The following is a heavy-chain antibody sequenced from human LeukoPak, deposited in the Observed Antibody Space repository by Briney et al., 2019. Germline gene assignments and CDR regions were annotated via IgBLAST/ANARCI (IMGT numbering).Heavy chain of an antibody. CDR1: GFTFSSYA. CDR2: ISGSGGST. V-gene: IGHV3-23*01. Sequence: GGSLSLSCAASGFTFSSYAMMWVRQAPARGLEWVSAISGSGGSTYYADSVTGRFTIPRDNSKNTLYLQMNSLRAEDTAVYYCADRGIFEAPDYWGQGTLVTVSS. J-gene: IGHJ4*02. D-gene: IGHD3-3*01. CDR3: ADRGIFEAPDY.